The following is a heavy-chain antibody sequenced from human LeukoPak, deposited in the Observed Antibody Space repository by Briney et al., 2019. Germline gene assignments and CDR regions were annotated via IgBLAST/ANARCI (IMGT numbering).Heavy chain of an antibody. V-gene: IGHV1-69*01. CDR1: GGTFISYA. CDR2: IIPIFGTA. Sequence: ASVKVSCKASGGTFISYAISWVRQAPGQGLEWMGGIIPIFGTANYAQKFQGRVTITADESTSTAYMELSSLRSEDTAVYYCAREGDAAGNFDYWGQGTLVTVSS. D-gene: IGHD6-13*01. J-gene: IGHJ4*02. CDR3: AREGDAAGNFDY.